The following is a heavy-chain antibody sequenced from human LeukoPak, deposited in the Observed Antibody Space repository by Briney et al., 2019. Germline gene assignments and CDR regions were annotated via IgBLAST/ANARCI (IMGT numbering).Heavy chain of an antibody. Sequence: GGSLRLSCAASGLSVSSNYMSWVRQAPGKGLEWVAVIYRGGGTYYADSVKGRITISRDNSKNTLYLQMNSLRAEDTAVYYCARDSYGGSEGVRWFDPWGQGTLVTVSS. CDR1: GLSVSSNY. V-gene: IGHV3-66*01. CDR3: ARDSYGGSEGVRWFDP. D-gene: IGHD4/OR15-4a*01. CDR2: IYRGGGT. J-gene: IGHJ5*02.